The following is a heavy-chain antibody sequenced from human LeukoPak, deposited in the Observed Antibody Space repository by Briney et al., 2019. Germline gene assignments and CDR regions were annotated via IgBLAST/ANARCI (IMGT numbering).Heavy chain of an antibody. Sequence: EASVKVSCKASGYTFTGYYMHWVRQAPGQGLEWMGWINPNSGVTNYAQKFQGRVTMTRDTSISTAYMELSRLRSDDTAVYYCARDHYYDSSGYSRYWGQGTLVTVSS. J-gene: IGHJ4*02. CDR1: GYTFTGYY. CDR2: INPNSGVT. D-gene: IGHD3-22*01. V-gene: IGHV1-2*02. CDR3: ARDHYYDSSGYSRY.